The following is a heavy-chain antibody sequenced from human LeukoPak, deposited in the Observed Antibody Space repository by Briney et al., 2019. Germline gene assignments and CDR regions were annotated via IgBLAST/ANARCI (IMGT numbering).Heavy chain of an antibody. CDR3: AREAKVEELEWLLPRSYYYYMDV. J-gene: IGHJ6*03. CDR2: IYYSGST. Sequence: SETLSLTCSVSGASISSGSNYWGWIRQPPGKTLEWIGSIYYSGSTYYNPSLKSRVTISVDTSKNQFSLKLSSVTAADTAVYYCAREAKVEELEWLLPRSYYYYMDVWGKGTTVTVSS. CDR1: GASISSGSNY. V-gene: IGHV4-39*07. D-gene: IGHD3-3*01.